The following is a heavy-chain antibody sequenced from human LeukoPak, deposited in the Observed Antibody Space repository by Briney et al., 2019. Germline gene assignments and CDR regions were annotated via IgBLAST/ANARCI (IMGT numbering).Heavy chain of an antibody. J-gene: IGHJ4*02. CDR1: GFTFSDSW. Sequence: GGSLRLSCAASGFTFSDSWMHWVRQAPGKGPEWLSRTSKDGSDTVYADSARGRLTASRDNAKNTVYLKLTNLSPDDTALYYCARGGYSGSYYRFSWGRGTLVTVAS. CDR2: TSKDGSDT. V-gene: IGHV3-74*01. D-gene: IGHD6-25*01. CDR3: ARGGYSGSYYRFS.